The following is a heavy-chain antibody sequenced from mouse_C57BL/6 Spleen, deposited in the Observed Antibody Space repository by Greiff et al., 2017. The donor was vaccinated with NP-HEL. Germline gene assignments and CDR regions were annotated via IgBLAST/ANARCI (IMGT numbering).Heavy chain of an antibody. J-gene: IGHJ1*03. CDR3: ARDDKDWYFDV. CDR2: INPSTGGT. V-gene: IGHV1-42*01. Sequence: VQLQQSGPELVKPGASVKISCKASGYSFTGYYMNWVKQSPEKSLEWIGEINPSTGGTTYNQKFKAKATLTVDKSSSTAYMQLKSLTSEDSAVYYCARDDKDWYFDVWGTGTTVTVSS. D-gene: IGHD2-3*01. CDR1: GYSFTGYY.